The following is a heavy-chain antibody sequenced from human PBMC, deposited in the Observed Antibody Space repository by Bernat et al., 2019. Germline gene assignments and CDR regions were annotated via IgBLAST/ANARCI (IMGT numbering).Heavy chain of an antibody. D-gene: IGHD3-10*01. CDR3: AVLWFGELTHEYEYYGMDV. CDR1: GFTFSSYG. V-gene: IGHV3-30*03. J-gene: IGHJ6*02. Sequence: QVQLVESGGGVVQPGRSLRLSCAASGFTFSSYGMHWVRQAPGKGLEWLAVISYDGSNKYYEESVKGRFTITRDKSKNKLYLKMNSLRAEDTAEDYCAVLWFGELTHEYEYYGMDVWGQGTTVTVSS. CDR2: ISYDGSNK.